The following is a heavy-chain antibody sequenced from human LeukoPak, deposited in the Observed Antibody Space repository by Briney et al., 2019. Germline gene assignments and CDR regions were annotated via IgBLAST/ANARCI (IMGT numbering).Heavy chain of an antibody. CDR3: AREGIDAFDI. V-gene: IGHV4-61*02. CDR2: IYTSGST. Sequence: PSETLSLTCTVSGGSISSGSYYWSWIRQPAGKGLEWIGRIYTSGSTNYNPSLKSRVTISVDTSKNQFSLKLSSVTAADTAVYYCAREGIDAFDIWGQGTMVTVSS. CDR1: GGSISSGSYY. J-gene: IGHJ3*02. D-gene: IGHD6-13*01.